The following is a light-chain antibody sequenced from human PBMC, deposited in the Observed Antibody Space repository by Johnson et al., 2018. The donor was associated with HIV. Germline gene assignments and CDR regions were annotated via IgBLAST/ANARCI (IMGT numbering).Light chain of an antibody. CDR1: SSNIGNNC. Sequence: QPVLTQPPSVSAAPGQKVTISCSGSSSNIGNNCVSWYQQLPETAPKLLIYDNNKRPSGIPDRFSGSKSGTSATLGITGLQTGDEADYYCGTWDSSLSAYVFGTGTKVTVL. CDR2: DNN. V-gene: IGLV1-51*02. J-gene: IGLJ1*01. CDR3: GTWDSSLSAYV.